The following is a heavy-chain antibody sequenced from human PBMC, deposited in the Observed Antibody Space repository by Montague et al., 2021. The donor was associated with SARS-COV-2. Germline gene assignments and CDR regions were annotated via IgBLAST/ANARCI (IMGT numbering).Heavy chain of an antibody. CDR3: ARVRQWLVPFDY. J-gene: IGHJ4*02. CDR1: GDSISHSSYY. D-gene: IGHD6-19*01. V-gene: IGHV4-39*07. Sequence: SETLSLTCTVSGDSISHSSYYWGWIRQPPGKGLEWIGSIYYSGSTYYNPSLKSRVTISVDTSKNQVSLKLNSATAADMAVYYCARVRQWLVPFDYWGQGTLVTVSS. CDR2: IYYSGST.